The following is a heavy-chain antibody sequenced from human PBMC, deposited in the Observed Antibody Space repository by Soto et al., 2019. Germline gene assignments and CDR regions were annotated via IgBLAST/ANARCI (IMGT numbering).Heavy chain of an antibody. J-gene: IGHJ6*02. D-gene: IGHD2-2*01. Sequence: ASVKVSCKASGYTFTGYYMHWVRQAPGQGLEWMGWINPNSGGTNYAQKFQGWVTMTRDTSISTAYMELSRLRSDDTAVYYGAREGKGLVVVPAAIPGMDVWGQGTTVTVSS. CDR2: INPNSGGT. CDR3: AREGKGLVVVPAAIPGMDV. CDR1: GYTFTGYY. V-gene: IGHV1-2*04.